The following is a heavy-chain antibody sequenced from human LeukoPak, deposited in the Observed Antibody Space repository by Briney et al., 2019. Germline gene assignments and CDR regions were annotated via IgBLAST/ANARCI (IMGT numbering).Heavy chain of an antibody. CDR2: IYTSGNT. CDR1: GGSISTGSYY. J-gene: IGHJ5*02. Sequence: SETLSLTCTVSGGSISTGSYYWSWIRQPAGKGLEWIGRIYTSGNTNYNPSLKSRVTISVDTSKNQSSLNLSSVTAADTAVYYCARAPIVVVATGWFDPWGQGTLVTVSS. D-gene: IGHD2-15*01. V-gene: IGHV4-61*02. CDR3: ARAPIVVVATGWFDP.